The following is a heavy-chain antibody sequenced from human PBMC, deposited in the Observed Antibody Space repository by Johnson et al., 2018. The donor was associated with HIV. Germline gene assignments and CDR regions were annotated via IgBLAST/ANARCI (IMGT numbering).Heavy chain of an antibody. Sequence: QVQLVESGGGVVQPGRSLRLSCAASGFTFSSYAMHWVRQAPGKGLEWVAVISYDGSNKYYADSVKGRFTISRDNSKNTLYLQMNSLRAEDTALYYCARGPITIFGVVTTGDAFDIWGQGTMVTVSS. J-gene: IGHJ3*02. CDR2: ISYDGSNK. CDR3: ARGPITIFGVVTTGDAFDI. V-gene: IGHV3-30-3*01. D-gene: IGHD3-3*01. CDR1: GFTFSSYA.